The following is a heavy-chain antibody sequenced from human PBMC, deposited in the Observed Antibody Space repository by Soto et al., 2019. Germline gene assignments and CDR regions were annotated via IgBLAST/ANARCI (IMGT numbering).Heavy chain of an antibody. V-gene: IGHV4-4*07. CDR3: ARVHGDYYFDY. J-gene: IGHJ4*02. Sequence: SESLSLTFTFSGCSIISYYWSWIRQPAGKGLEWIGRIYTSGSTNYNPSLKSRVTMSVDTSKNQFSLKLSSVTAADTAVYYCARVHGDYYFDYWGQGTLVTVSS. CDR2: IYTSGST. CDR1: GCSIISYY. D-gene: IGHD4-17*01.